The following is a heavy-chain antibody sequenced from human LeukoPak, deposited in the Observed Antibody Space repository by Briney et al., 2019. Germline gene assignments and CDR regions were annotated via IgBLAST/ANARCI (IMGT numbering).Heavy chain of an antibody. CDR2: IYTSGST. V-gene: IGHV4-4*07. CDR3: ARERSGSYWNY. CDR1: GGSFSGYY. J-gene: IGHJ4*02. Sequence: SETLSLTCAVYGGSFSGYYWSWIRQPPGKGLEWIGRIYTSGSTNYNPSLKSRVTMSVDTSKNQFSLKLSSVTAADTAVYYCARERSGSYWNYWGQGTLVTVSS. D-gene: IGHD1-26*01.